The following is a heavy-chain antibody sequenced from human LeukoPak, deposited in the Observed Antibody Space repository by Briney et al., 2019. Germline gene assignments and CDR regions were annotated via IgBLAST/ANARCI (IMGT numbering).Heavy chain of an antibody. V-gene: IGHV4-4*07. Sequence: SETLSLTCTVSGGSINNYYWSWIRQPAGEGLEWIGRIYSSWSASYNPSLKSRVTLSGDTSKNQLSLKLRYVTAADTAVYYCTREPSPWGQGTLVTVSS. CDR3: TREPSP. J-gene: IGHJ5*02. CDR1: GGSINNYY. CDR2: IYSSWSA.